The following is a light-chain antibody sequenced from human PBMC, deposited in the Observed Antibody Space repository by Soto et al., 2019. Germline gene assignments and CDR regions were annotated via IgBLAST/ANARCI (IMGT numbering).Light chain of an antibody. CDR1: QSVSSY. CDR2: DAS. CDR3: QQRSNWPPTWT. Sequence: VLSQSPATLSLSPCVRATLSFIASQSVSSYLVWYQQKPGQAPRLLIYDASNRATGIPARFSGSGSGTDFTLTISSLEPEDFAVYYCQQRSNWPPTWTFGQGTKVDIK. J-gene: IGKJ1*01. V-gene: IGKV3-11*01.